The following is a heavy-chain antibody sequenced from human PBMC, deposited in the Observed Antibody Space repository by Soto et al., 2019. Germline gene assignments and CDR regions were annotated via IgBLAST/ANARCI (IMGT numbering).Heavy chain of an antibody. CDR1: GGSISSSSYY. V-gene: IGHV4-39*07. CDR3: ARGSTTEKVDS. Sequence: SETLSLTCTVSGGSISSSSYYWGWIRQPPGKGLEWIGSIYYSGSTYYNPSLKSRVTISADTSMNQFSLALTSVTAADTAIYYCARGSTTEKVDSWGQGIQVTVSS. CDR2: IYYSGST. J-gene: IGHJ4*02.